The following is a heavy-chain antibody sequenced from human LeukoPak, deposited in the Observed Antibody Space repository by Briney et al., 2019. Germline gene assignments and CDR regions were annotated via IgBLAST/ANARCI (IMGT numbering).Heavy chain of an antibody. J-gene: IGHJ6*03. Sequence: GGSLRLSCAASGFTFNNYAMTWVRQAPGKGLEWVSSISSSSSYIYYADSVKGRFTISRDNAKNSLYLQMNSLRAEDTAVYYCAREEYYGSGSDGSDYYYYYYMDVWGKGTTVTVSS. D-gene: IGHD3-10*01. CDR1: GFTFNNYA. CDR3: AREEYYGSGSDGSDYYYYYYMDV. CDR2: ISSSSSYI. V-gene: IGHV3-21*01.